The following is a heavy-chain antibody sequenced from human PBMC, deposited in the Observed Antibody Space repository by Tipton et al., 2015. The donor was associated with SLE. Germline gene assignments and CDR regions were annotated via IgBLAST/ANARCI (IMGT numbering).Heavy chain of an antibody. J-gene: IGHJ4*02. CDR2: IYYSGST. CDR3: AALYLGDPVSD. D-gene: IGHD4-17*01. V-gene: IGHV4-59*01. CDR1: GGSISSYY. Sequence: TLSLTCTVSGGSISSYYWSWIRQPPGKGLEWIGYIYYSGSTNYNPSLKSRVTISVDTSKNQFSLKLSSVTAADTAVYYCAALYLGDPVSDWGRGTLVTVSS.